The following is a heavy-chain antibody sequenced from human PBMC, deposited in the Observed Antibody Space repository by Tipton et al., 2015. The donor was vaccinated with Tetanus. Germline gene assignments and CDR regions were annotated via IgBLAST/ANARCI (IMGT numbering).Heavy chain of an antibody. CDR3: ARDFYAFWSGYYNL. V-gene: IGHV3-7*01. CDR1: GFSFSTFW. J-gene: IGHJ4*02. Sequence: SLRLSCEGSGFSFSTFWMTRVRQAPGKGLEWVATIKEDGSETYYVDSVKGRFTISRDNANNLVSLQLNSLRVEDSGVYFCARDFYAFWSGYYNLWGQGTLVTVSS. D-gene: IGHD3-3*01. CDR2: IKEDGSET.